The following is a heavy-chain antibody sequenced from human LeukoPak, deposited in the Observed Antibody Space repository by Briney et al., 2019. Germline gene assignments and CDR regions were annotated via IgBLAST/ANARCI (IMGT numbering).Heavy chain of an antibody. CDR3: ARGRVGMVRGVIIKGYYCMDV. J-gene: IGHJ6*03. D-gene: IGHD3-10*01. V-gene: IGHV4-34*01. Sequence: PSETLSLTCAVYGVSFSGYYWSWIRQPPGKGLEWIGEINHSGSTNYNPSLKSRVTISVDTSKNQFSLKLSSVTAADTAVYYCARGRVGMVRGVIIKGYYCMDVWGKGTTVTVSS. CDR2: INHSGST. CDR1: GVSFSGYY.